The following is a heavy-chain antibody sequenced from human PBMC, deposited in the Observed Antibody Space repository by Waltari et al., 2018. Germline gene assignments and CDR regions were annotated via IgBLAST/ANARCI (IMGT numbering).Heavy chain of an antibody. CDR2: ISAYSRYT. D-gene: IGHD3-3*01. Sequence: VQLVQSGAELKKPGASVRVSCKASGYTFINYGISWIRQAPGQGLEWMGWISAYSRYTMYAQNLQDRITMTTDTPTSTAYMELRSLRSDDTAIYYCTRERDFGVIIVFGYWGQGTPVTVSS. V-gene: IGHV1-18*04. CDR3: TRERDFGVIIVFGY. CDR1: GYTFINYG. J-gene: IGHJ4*02.